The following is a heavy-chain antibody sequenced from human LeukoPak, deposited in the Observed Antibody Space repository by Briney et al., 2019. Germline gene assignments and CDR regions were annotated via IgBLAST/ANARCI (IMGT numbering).Heavy chain of an antibody. CDR2: ISGSGGST. D-gene: IGHD6-19*01. J-gene: IGHJ4*02. V-gene: IGHV3-23*01. Sequence: GGSLRLSCAASGFTFSTYAMSWVRQAPGKGLEWVSAISGSGGSTYYADSVKGRFTISRDNSKNTLYLQMNSLRAEDTAVYYCAKAHSSGWYYFDYWGQRTLVTVSS. CDR3: AKAHSSGWYYFDY. CDR1: GFTFSTYA.